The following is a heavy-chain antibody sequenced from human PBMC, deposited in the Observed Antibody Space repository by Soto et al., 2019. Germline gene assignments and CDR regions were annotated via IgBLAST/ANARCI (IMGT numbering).Heavy chain of an antibody. CDR3: AREXLSRGNFITGKLFDY. CDR1: GYSFTGYS. V-gene: IGHV1-2*02. J-gene: IGHJ4*02. CDR2: INPKSGGT. D-gene: IGHD1-20*01. Sequence: ASVKVSCKTSGYSFTGYSVHWVRQAPGHGPEWMGWINPKSGGTKYAQKFQGRVTMTRDTSISTVFMELSRVTSDDTAVYYCAREXLSRGNFITGKLFDYWGQGSLVTVSS.